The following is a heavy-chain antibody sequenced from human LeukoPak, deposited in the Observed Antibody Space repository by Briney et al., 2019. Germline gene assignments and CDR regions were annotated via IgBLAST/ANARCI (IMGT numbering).Heavy chain of an antibody. D-gene: IGHD1-20*01. CDR2: INPNSGDR. Sequence: ASVKVSCKASGYTFTGYYMHWVRQAPGQGLEWLGWINPNSGDRNFAQKFQGRVTMTRDTSISTAYMELSRLRSDDTAVYYCARDLAGYNWNDAGFDSWGQGTLVTVS. CDR3: ARDLAGYNWNDAGFDS. CDR1: GYTFTGYY. J-gene: IGHJ4*02. V-gene: IGHV1-2*02.